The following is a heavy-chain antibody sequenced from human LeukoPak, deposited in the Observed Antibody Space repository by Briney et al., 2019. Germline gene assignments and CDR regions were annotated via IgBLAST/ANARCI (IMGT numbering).Heavy chain of an antibody. CDR3: ASFSPAYYYDSSGYLDY. CDR2: IYYSGTA. Sequence: SETLSLTCTVSGASISGYHWSWIRQPPGKGLERMGYIYYSGTANYNPSLESRVTISIDTSKNQFSLKLSSVTAADTAVYYCASFSPAYYYDSSGYLDYWGQGTLVTVSS. V-gene: IGHV4-59*01. J-gene: IGHJ4*02. D-gene: IGHD3-22*01. CDR1: GASISGYH.